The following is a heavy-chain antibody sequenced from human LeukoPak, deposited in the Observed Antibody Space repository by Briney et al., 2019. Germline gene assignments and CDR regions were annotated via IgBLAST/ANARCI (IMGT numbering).Heavy chain of an antibody. CDR2: ISGYNGDT. Sequence: GASVKVSCKASGYTFTTYGISRVRQAPGQGLEWVGWISGYNGDTNYAQKFQGRVTMTTDTSTSTAYMELRSLRSDDTAVYYCARDRQFRYDSSDYTDSWGQGTLVTVSS. J-gene: IGHJ4*02. V-gene: IGHV1-18*01. CDR1: GYTFTTYG. CDR3: ARDRQFRYDSSDYTDS. D-gene: IGHD3-22*01.